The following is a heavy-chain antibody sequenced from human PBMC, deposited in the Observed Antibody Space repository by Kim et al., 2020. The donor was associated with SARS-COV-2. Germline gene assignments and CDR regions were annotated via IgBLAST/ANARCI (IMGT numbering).Heavy chain of an antibody. D-gene: IGHD5-18*01. J-gene: IGHJ6*02. V-gene: IGHV3-21*01. CDR1: GFTFSNYS. CDR2: ISSSSSYI. Sequence: GGSLRLSCAASGFTFSNYSMNWVRQAPGKGLEWVSSISSSSSYIYYADSVKGRFTISRDNAKNSLYLQMNSLRAEDTAVYYCAVDTAMVGPYFYYYYGLDVWGHGTTVTVSS. CDR3: AVDTAMVGPYFYYYYGLDV.